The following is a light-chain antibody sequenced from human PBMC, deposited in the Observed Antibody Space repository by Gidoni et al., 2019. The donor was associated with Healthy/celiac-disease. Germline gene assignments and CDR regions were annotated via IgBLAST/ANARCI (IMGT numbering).Light chain of an antibody. CDR3: QQYDNLPLT. J-gene: IGKJ3*01. CDR1: QDISNY. V-gene: IGKV1-33*01. Sequence: DIQMTKSPSSLSASVGDRVTITCQASQDISNYLNWYQQKPGKAPKLLIYDASNLETGVPSRFSGSGSGTDFTFTISSLQPEDIATYYCQQYDNLPLTFXPXTKVXIK. CDR2: DAS.